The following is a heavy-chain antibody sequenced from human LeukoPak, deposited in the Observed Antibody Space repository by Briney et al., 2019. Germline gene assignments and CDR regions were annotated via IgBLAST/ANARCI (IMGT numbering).Heavy chain of an antibody. CDR1: GYTFTGYY. CDR3: ARDLYRFFGFGELLSLLDY. CDR2: INPNSGGT. D-gene: IGHD3-10*01. J-gene: IGHJ4*02. Sequence: ASVKVSCKASGYTFTGYYMHWVRQAPGQGLEWMGWINPNSGGTNYAQKFQGRVTMTRDTSISTAYMELSRLRSDDTAVYYCARDLYRFFGFGELLSLLDYWGQGTLVTVSS. V-gene: IGHV1-2*02.